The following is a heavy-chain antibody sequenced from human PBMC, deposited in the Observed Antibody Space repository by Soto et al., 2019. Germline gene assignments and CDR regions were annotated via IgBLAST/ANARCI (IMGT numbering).Heavy chain of an antibody. CDR1: GGSISSSSYY. CDR2: IYYSGST. CDR3: ARGPGYSSSWSGYYFDY. J-gene: IGHJ4*02. D-gene: IGHD6-13*01. Sequence: PSETLSLTCTVSGGSISSSSYYWGWIRQPPGKGLEWIGSIYYSGSTYYNPSLKSRVTISVGTSKNQFSLKLSSVTAADTAVYYCARGPGYSSSWSGYYFDYWGQGTLVTVSS. V-gene: IGHV4-39*01.